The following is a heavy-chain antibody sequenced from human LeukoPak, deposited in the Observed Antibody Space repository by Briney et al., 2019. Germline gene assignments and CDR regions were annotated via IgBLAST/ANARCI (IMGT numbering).Heavy chain of an antibody. J-gene: IGHJ4*02. D-gene: IGHD5-24*01. CDR1: GFTFSSYA. CDR3: AKFPARGGYNSDFDY. CDR2: ISGSGGST. V-gene: IGHV3-23*01. Sequence: GGSLRRSCAGSGFTFSSYAMSWVRQAPGKGLEWVSAISGSGGSTYYADSVEGRFTISRDNSKNTLYLQMNSLRAEDTAVYYCAKFPARGGYNSDFDYWGQGAMVTVSS.